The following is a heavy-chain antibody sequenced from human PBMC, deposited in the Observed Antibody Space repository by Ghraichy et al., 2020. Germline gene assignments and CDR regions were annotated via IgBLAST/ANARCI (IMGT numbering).Heavy chain of an antibody. J-gene: IGHJ6*03. CDR1: GYTFTSYG. Sequence: ASVKVSCKASGYTFTSYGISWVRQAPGQGLEWMGWISAYNGNTNYAQKLQGRVTMTTDTSTSTAYMELRSLRSDDTAVYYCARLGYGSGSQDYYYYYYMDVWGKGTTVTVSS. V-gene: IGHV1-18*04. CDR3: ARLGYGSGSQDYYYYYYMDV. CDR2: ISAYNGNT. D-gene: IGHD3-10*01.